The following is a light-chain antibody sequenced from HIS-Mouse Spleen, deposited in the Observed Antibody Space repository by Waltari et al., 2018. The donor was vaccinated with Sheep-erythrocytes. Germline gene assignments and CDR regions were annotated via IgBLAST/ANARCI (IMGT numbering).Light chain of an antibody. CDR3: SSYTSSSTPVV. Sequence: QSALTQPRSVSGSPGQSVTISCTGTSSDVGGYNYVSWYQQHPGKAPKLMIYDVSNRPSVVSNRFSGSKSANTASLTISWLQAEDEADYYCSSYTSSSTPVVFGGGTKLTVL. CDR1: SSDVGGYNY. V-gene: IGLV2-14*01. J-gene: IGLJ2*01. CDR2: DVS.